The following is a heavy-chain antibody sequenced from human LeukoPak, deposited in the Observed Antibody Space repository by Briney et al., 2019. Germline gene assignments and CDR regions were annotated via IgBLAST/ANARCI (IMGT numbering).Heavy chain of an antibody. V-gene: IGHV4-34*01. D-gene: IGHD6-19*01. CDR2: INHSGST. J-gene: IGHJ4*02. CDR1: GGSFSGYY. CDR3: ARGVAGWPLDYFHY. Sequence: SETLSLTCAVYGGSFSGYYWSWIRQPPGKGLEWIGEINHSGSTNYNPSLKSRVTISVDTSKNQFSLKLSSVTAADTAVYYCARGVAGWPLDYFHYWGQGTLVTVSS.